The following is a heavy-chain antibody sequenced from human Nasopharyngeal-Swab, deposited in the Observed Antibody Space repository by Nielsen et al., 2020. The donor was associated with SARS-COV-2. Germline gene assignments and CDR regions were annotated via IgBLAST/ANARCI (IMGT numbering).Heavy chain of an antibody. J-gene: IGHJ4*02. CDR2: IYYSGST. CDR1: GGSISSYY. CDR3: ARGEMATTSFDY. D-gene: IGHD5-24*01. Sequence: SETLSLTCTVSGGSISSYYWIWIRQPPGKGLEWIGYIYYSGSTNYNPSLKSRVTISVDTSKNQFSLKLSSVTAADTAVYYCARGEMATTSFDYWGQGTLVTVSS. V-gene: IGHV4-59*01.